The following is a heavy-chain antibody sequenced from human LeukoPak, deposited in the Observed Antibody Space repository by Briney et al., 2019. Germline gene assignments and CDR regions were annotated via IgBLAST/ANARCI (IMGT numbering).Heavy chain of an antibody. CDR2: IYYSGTT. J-gene: IGHJ4*02. CDR1: GGSISSGDYY. D-gene: IGHD3-3*01. CDR3: TRAYWIGFHFDS. Sequence: SETLSLTCTVSGGSISSGDYYWSWIRQPPGKGLEYIGYIYYSGTTYYNPSLKSRITMSVDMSANQFSLRLTSVSAADTAVYYCTRAYWIGFHFDSWGQGILVSVSS. V-gene: IGHV4-30-4*01.